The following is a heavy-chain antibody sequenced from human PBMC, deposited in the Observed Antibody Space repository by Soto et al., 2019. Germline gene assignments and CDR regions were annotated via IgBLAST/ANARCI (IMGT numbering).Heavy chain of an antibody. J-gene: IGHJ4*02. CDR1: GYTFTSYA. D-gene: IGHD5-12*01. Sequence: ASVKVSCKASGYTFTSYAMHWVRQAPGQRLEWMGWINTGNAKTKYSQKFQGRVTITRDTSASTAYMELSSLRSEDTAVYYCARALVAALLDYWGQGTLVTVSS. V-gene: IGHV1-3*04. CDR3: ARALVAALLDY. CDR2: INTGNAKT.